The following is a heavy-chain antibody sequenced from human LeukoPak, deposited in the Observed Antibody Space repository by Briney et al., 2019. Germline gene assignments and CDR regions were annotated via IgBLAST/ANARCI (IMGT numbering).Heavy chain of an antibody. Sequence: SETLSLTCTVSASSINSYYWNWVRQPPGKGLEWIGYVYYSENIYYGPSLKSRVSISVDTSKKQFSLKLSSVTAADTAVYYCARITLATYYDFWSGYPPGWFDPWGQGTLVTVSS. CDR3: ARITLATYYDFWSGYPPGWFDP. D-gene: IGHD3-3*01. V-gene: IGHV4-59*01. J-gene: IGHJ5*02. CDR1: ASSINSYY. CDR2: VYYSENI.